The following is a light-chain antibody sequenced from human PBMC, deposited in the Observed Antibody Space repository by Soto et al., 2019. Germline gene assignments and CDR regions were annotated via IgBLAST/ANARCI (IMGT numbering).Light chain of an antibody. CDR2: GAS. V-gene: IGKV3-15*01. J-gene: IGKJ1*01. Sequence: EIVMTQSPATLSVSPGERATLSCRASQSVSSNLAWYQQKPGQAPRLLIYGASTRATGIPARFSGSGSGTEFTLTISSLQSEDFAVYYCHQYDNWPPWTFGQGTKVEFK. CDR1: QSVSSN. CDR3: HQYDNWPPWT.